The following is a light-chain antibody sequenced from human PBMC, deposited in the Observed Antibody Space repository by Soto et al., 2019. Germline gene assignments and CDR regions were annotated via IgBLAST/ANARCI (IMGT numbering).Light chain of an antibody. J-gene: IGLJ2*01. Sequence: QSALTQPASVSGSPGQSITISCTGTNSDVGTNNYVSWYQQHPDKAPKLMIYGVSNRPSGVSTRFSGSKSGNTASLTISGLQAEDEADYYCSSYTTSFTVLFGGGTKLTVL. CDR2: GVS. V-gene: IGLV2-14*01. CDR3: SSYTTSFTVL. CDR1: NSDVGTNNY.